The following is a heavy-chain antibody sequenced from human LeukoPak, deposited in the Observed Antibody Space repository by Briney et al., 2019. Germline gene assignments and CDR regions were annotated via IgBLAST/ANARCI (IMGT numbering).Heavy chain of an antibody. CDR3: ASSNLFWSGYYLLDY. CDR2: IDHSGST. CDR1: GGSFTGYY. D-gene: IGHD3-3*01. V-gene: IGHV4-34*01. Sequence: SETLSLTCAVYGGSFTGYYWSWIRQPPGKGLEWIGEIDHSGSTNYNPSLKSRVTISVDTSKNQFSLELSSVTAADTAVYYCASSNLFWSGYYLLDYWGQGTLVTVSS. J-gene: IGHJ4*02.